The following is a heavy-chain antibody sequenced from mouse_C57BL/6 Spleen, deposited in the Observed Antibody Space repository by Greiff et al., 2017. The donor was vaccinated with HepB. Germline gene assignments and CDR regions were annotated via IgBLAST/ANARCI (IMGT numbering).Heavy chain of an antibody. V-gene: IGHV5-6*01. Sequence: HLVESGGDLVKPGGSLKLSCAASGFTFSSYGMSWVRQTPDKRLEWVATISSGGSYTYYPDSVKGRFTISRDNAKNTLYLQMSSLKSEDTAMYYCARKDSSGSAWFAYWGQGTLVTVSA. CDR3: ARKDSSGSAWFAY. J-gene: IGHJ3*01. CDR2: ISSGGSYT. CDR1: GFTFSSYG. D-gene: IGHD3-2*02.